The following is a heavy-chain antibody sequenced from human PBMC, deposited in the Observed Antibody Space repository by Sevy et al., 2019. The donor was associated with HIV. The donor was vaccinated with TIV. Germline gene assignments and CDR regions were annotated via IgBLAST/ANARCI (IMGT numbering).Heavy chain of an antibody. D-gene: IGHD2-8*01. CDR2: LSFGCGRI. V-gene: IGHV3-23*01. CDR3: AREGCTRPHDH. CDR1: GFNFNIYS. J-gene: IGHJ4*02. Sequence: GGSLSLSCVASGFNFNIYSMSWVRQAPGKGLGWVSTLSFGCGRINHADSVQGRFTMSRDDSKKTVYLEMNSLRAEDTAVYYCAREGCTRPHDHWGQGTLVTVSS.